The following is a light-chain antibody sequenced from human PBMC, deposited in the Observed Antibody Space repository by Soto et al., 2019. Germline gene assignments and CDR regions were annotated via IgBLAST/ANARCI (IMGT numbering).Light chain of an antibody. V-gene: IGLV2-14*01. CDR3: SSFTSTNTVL. J-gene: IGLJ2*01. CDR2: NVS. Sequence: QSVLTQPASVSGSPGQSITISCTGTSSDVGGYNYVSWYQQQPGKAPKLMIYNVSNRPSGGSNRFSGSKSGNTASLTISGLQAEDEGHYYCSSFTSTNTVLFGGGTKLTVL. CDR1: SSDVGGYNY.